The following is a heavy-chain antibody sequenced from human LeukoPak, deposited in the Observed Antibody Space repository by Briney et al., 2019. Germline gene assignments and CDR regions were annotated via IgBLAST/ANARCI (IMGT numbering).Heavy chain of an antibody. CDR1: GGSISSYY. CDR3: ARSLLIFGVAGNDY. CDR2: IYYSGST. Sequence: SETRSLTCTVSGGSISSYYWSWIRQPPGKGLEWIGYIYYSGSTYYNPSLKSRVTISVDTSKNQFSLKLSSVTAADTAVYYCARSLLIFGVAGNDYWGQGTLVTVSS. J-gene: IGHJ4*02. V-gene: IGHV4-59*08. D-gene: IGHD3-3*01.